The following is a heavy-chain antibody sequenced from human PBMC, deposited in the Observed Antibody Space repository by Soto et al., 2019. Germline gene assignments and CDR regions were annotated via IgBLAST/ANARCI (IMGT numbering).Heavy chain of an antibody. V-gene: IGHV4-59*08. D-gene: IGHD2-15*01. CDR1: GGSISSYY. CDR2: IYYSGST. J-gene: IGHJ6*02. Sequence: SETLSLTCTVSGGSISSYYWSWIRQPPGKGLEWIGYIYYSGSTNYNPSLKSRVTISVDTSKNQFSLKLSSVTAADTAVYYCGRHLIDIVVVVAAHPALDGMDVWGQGTTVTVSS. CDR3: GRHLIDIVVVVAAHPALDGMDV.